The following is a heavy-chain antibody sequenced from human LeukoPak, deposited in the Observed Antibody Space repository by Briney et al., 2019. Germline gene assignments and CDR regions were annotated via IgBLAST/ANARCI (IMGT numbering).Heavy chain of an antibody. V-gene: IGHV3-13*01. J-gene: IGHJ6*03. CDR3: ARDQWLQSNHYMDV. D-gene: IGHD5-18*01. CDR1: GFTFSSYD. CDR2: IGTAGDT. Sequence: GGSLRLSCAASGFTFSSYDMHWVRQATGKGLEWVSAIGTAGDTYYPGSVKGRFTISRENAKNSLYLQMNSLRAGDTAVYYCARDQWLQSNHYMDVWGKGTTVTVSS.